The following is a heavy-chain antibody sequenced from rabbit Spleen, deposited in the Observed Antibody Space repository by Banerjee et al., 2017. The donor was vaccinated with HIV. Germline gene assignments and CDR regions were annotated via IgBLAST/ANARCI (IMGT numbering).Heavy chain of an antibody. CDR1: GFSFSSGYY. CDR3: ARFYAGYGDFGYAAM. D-gene: IGHD7-1*01. J-gene: IGHJ4*01. CDR2: IAAGSAGTT. V-gene: IGHV1S40*01. Sequence: QSLEESGGDLVKPGTSLTLTCKASGFSFSSGYYMGWVRQAPGKGLEWIACIAAGSAGTTYYASWAKGRFTISKTSSTTVTLQMTSLTAADTATYFCARFYAGYGDFGYAAMWGPGTLVTVS.